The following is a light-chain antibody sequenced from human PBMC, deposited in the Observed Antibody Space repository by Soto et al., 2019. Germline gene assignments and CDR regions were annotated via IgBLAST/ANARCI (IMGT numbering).Light chain of an antibody. J-gene: IGLJ1*01. CDR3: SSYAGSPRYV. CDR1: SSDVGYYNY. CDR2: DVS. V-gene: IGLV2-11*01. Sequence: QSALTQPRSVSGSPGQSVTISCTGTSSDVGYYNYVSWYQQHPGKAPKVMIYDVSERPSGVPDRFSGSKSGNTASLTISGLQAEDEADYYCSSYAGSPRYVFGTGTKLTVL.